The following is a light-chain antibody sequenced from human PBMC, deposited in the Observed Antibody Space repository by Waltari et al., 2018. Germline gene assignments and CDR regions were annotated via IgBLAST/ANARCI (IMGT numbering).Light chain of an antibody. CDR1: SSDIGDSNC. J-gene: IGLJ2*01. V-gene: IGLV2-8*01. Sequence: QSALTQPPSASGSPGQSGTISCTGTSSDIGDSNCVSWYQQHPGKVPKLMIYDVYKRPSGVPDRFSGYKSGNTAFLTVSGLQGEDEADYYCSSFAGTHHVVFGGGTKLTVL. CDR3: SSFAGTHHVV. CDR2: DVY.